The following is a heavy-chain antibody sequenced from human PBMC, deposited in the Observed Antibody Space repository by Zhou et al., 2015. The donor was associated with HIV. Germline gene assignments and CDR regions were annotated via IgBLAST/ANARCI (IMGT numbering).Heavy chain of an antibody. CDR2: INPSGGST. V-gene: IGHV1-46*01. CDR1: GGTISGSD. CDR3: ARPGRFGESFDY. D-gene: IGHD3-10*01. J-gene: IGHJ4*02. Sequence: LVQSGTEVRKPGSSVKVSCKASGGTISGSDISWVRQAPGQGLEWMGIINPSGGSTSYAQKFQGRLTMTRDTSTSTVYMELSSLRSEDTAVYYCARPGRFGESFDYWGQGTLVTVSS.